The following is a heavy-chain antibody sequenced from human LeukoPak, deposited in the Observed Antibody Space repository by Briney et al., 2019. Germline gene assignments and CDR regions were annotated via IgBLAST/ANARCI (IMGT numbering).Heavy chain of an antibody. CDR3: ARRILYSRALSFDY. Sequence: GESLKISCKGSGYSFTSYWISWVRQMPGKGLEWMGRIDPSDSYTNYSPSFQGHVTISADKSISTAYLQWSSLKAADAAVYYCARRILYSRALSFDYWGEGPVVTVPT. CDR1: GYSFTSYW. J-gene: IGHJ4*02. V-gene: IGHV5-10-1*01. D-gene: IGHD2-8*01. CDR2: IDPSDSYT.